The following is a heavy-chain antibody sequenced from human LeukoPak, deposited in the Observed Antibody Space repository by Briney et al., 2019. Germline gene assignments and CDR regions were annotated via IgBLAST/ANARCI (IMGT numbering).Heavy chain of an antibody. J-gene: IGHJ4*02. CDR1: GFTFSSYA. D-gene: IGHD2-2*01. CDR3: ARDPGGYCSSTSCYRAHIDY. CDR2: ISYYGSNK. V-gene: IGHV3-30-3*01. Sequence: GGSLRLSCAASGFTFSSYAMHWVRQAPGKGLEWVAVISYYGSNKYYAGSVKGRFTISRDNSKNTLYLQMNSLRAEDTAVYYCARDPGGYCSSTSCYRAHIDYWGQGTLVTVSS.